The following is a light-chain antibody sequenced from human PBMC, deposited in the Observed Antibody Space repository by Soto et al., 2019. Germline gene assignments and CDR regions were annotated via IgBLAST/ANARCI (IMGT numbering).Light chain of an antibody. CDR3: QQRYSTPRT. J-gene: IGKJ1*01. CDR1: QSISSY. CDR2: AAS. Sequence: FQMTQSPSSLSASVGDRVTITCRASQSISSYLNWYQQKPGKAPKLLIYAASSLQSGVPSRFSGSGSGTDFTLTISSLQHEDFATYYCQQRYSTPRTFGQGTKVDIK. V-gene: IGKV1-39*01.